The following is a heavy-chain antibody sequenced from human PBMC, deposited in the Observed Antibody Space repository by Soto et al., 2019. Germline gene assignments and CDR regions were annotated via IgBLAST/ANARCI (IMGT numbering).Heavy chain of an antibody. CDR2: IWYDGSNK. CDR3: ARDSGRGVYSSGSHGMDV. J-gene: IGHJ6*02. CDR1: GFTFSSYG. Sequence: HPGGSLRLSCAASGFTFSSYGMHWVRQAPGKGLEWVAVIWYDGSNKYYADSVKGRFTISRDNSKNTLYLQMNSLRAEDTAVYYCARDSGRGVYSSGSHGMDVWGQGTTVTVSS. V-gene: IGHV3-33*01. D-gene: IGHD6-19*01.